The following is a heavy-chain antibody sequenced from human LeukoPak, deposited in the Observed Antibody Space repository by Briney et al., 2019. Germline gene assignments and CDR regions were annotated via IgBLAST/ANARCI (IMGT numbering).Heavy chain of an antibody. CDR1: GFTFSSYG. D-gene: IGHD3-16*01. J-gene: IGHJ3*02. CDR3: AKEMGTRGRQWSDGRAFDI. V-gene: IGHV3-30*18. CDR2: ISYDGSNK. Sequence: PGGSLRLSCAASGFTFSSYGMHWVRQAPGKGLEWVAVISYDGSNKYYADSVKGRFTISRDNSKNTLYLQMNSLRAEDRAVYYCAKEMGTRGRQWSDGRAFDIWGQGTMVTVSS.